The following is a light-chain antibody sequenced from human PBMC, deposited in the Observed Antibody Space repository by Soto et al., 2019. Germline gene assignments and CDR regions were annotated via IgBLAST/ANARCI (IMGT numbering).Light chain of an antibody. CDR1: RTITSY. Sequence: DIQMTQSPSSLSASVGDRVTITCRASRTITSYVNWYQQKPGKAPNLLIYAASSLQPGVPSRFSGSGSGTDFTLTISSLQPEDFATYSCQQSYNSPQTFGQGTKVDIK. CDR3: QQSYNSPQT. J-gene: IGKJ1*01. V-gene: IGKV1-39*01. CDR2: AAS.